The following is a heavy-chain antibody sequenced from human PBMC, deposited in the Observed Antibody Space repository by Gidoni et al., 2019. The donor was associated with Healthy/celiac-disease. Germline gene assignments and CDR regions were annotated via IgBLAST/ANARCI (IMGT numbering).Heavy chain of an antibody. CDR2: INHSGST. CDR3: ARRRWFSSSFDY. J-gene: IGHJ4*02. CDR1: GGSFSGYY. Sequence: QVQLQQWGAGLLKPSETLSLTCAVYGGSFSGYYWSWIRQPPGKGLEWIGEINHSGSTNYNPSLTSRVTISVDTSKNQFSLKLSSVTAADTAVYYCARRRWFSSSFDYWGQGTLVTVSS. V-gene: IGHV4-34*01. D-gene: IGHD2-15*01.